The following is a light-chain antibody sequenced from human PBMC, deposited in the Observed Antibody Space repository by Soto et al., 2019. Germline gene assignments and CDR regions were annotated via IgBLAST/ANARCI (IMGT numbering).Light chain of an antibody. CDR3: CSLTTSHTYV. CDR1: SSDIGHYDY. J-gene: IGLJ1*01. Sequence: QSSLTQPASVSGSPGRSITIACAGTSSDIGHYDYVSWYQQHPGKAPKLMIYHVTYRPSGVSNRYSGSKSGNSASLTISVLQADDEADYYCCSLTTSHTYVFGSGTKVTVL. V-gene: IGLV2-14*03. CDR2: HVT.